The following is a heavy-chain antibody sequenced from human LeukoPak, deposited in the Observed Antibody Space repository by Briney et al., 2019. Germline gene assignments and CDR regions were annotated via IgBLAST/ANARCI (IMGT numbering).Heavy chain of an antibody. CDR2: MNPNSGNT. D-gene: IGHD3/OR15-3a*01. CDR3: ARGDWLDY. J-gene: IGHJ4*02. V-gene: IGHV1-8*01. CDR1: EYTFTSYD. Sequence: ASVKVSCKASEYTFTSYDINWVRQATGQGLEWMGWMNPNSGNTGYAQKFQGRVTMTRDTSISTAYMEVRSLRSDDTAVYYCARGDWLDYWGQGTLVTVSS.